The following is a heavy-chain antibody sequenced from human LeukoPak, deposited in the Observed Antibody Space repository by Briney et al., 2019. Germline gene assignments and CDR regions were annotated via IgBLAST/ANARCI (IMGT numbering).Heavy chain of an antibody. CDR2: INPNSGGT. J-gene: IGHJ4*02. CDR1: GYTFTGYY. Sequence: ASVKVSCKASGYTFTGYYMHWVRQAPGQGLEWMGWINPNSGGTNYAQKFQGRVTITADESTSTAYMELSSLRSEDTAVYYCATGEEDYYGSGSQFDYWGQGTLVTVSS. CDR3: ATGEEDYYGSGSQFDY. D-gene: IGHD3-10*01. V-gene: IGHV1-2*02.